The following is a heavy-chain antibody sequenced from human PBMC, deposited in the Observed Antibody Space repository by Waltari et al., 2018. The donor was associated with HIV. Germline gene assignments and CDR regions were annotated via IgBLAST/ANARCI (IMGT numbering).Heavy chain of an antibody. CDR2: SNPNSGGT. CDR1: GYTFTGYY. CDR3: ARATYDYVWGSYPH. D-gene: IGHD3-16*02. Sequence: QVQLVQSGAEVKKPGASVKVSCKASGYTFTGYYMHWVRQAPGQGLEWMGGSNPNSGGTNYAQKFQGRVTMTRDTSISTAYRELSRLRSDDTAVYYCARATYDYVWGSYPHWGQGTLVTVSS. V-gene: IGHV1-2*02. J-gene: IGHJ4*02.